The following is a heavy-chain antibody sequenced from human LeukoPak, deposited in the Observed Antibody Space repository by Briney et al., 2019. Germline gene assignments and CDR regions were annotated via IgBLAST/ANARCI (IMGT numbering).Heavy chain of an antibody. Sequence: ASVKVSCKASGYTFTSYYMHWVRQAPGQGLEWMGIINPSGVTTIYAQKFQGRVTVTRDTSTSTVYMELSSLRSEDTAVYYCARDLGGHSGSLDYWGQGTLVTVSS. CDR1: GYTFTSYY. D-gene: IGHD3-22*01. CDR3: ARDLGGHSGSLDY. CDR2: INPSGVTT. J-gene: IGHJ4*02. V-gene: IGHV1-46*01.